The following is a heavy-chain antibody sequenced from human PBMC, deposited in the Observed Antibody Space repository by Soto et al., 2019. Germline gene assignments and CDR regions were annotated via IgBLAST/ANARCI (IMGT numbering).Heavy chain of an antibody. D-gene: IGHD3-10*01. CDR3: ARGLVDM. CDR2: INHDGSEM. V-gene: IGHV3-7*05. Sequence: EVQVVESGGGSVQPGGSLRLSCTVSGFPFSGYLMEWVRQAPGKGLEWVANINHDGSEMYYGDSVKGRFTISRDNAKNALYLQMNSLRVEDTAVYYCARGLVDMWGQGTMVTVSS. CDR1: GFPFSGYL. J-gene: IGHJ3*02.